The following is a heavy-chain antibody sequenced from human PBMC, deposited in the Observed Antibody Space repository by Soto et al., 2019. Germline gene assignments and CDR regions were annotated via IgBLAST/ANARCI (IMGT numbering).Heavy chain of an antibody. J-gene: IGHJ2*01. D-gene: IGHD3-3*01. Sequence: EVQLLESGGGLVQSGGSLRLSCAASGFTFSSYAMSWVRQAPGKGLEWVSVVSGSAGSTYYADSVRGRFTISRDNSKNTLYLQMNSLRAEDTAVYYCAKDASSGITSFDLWGRGTLVTVSS. CDR1: GFTFSSYA. V-gene: IGHV3-23*01. CDR2: VSGSAGST. CDR3: AKDASSGITSFDL.